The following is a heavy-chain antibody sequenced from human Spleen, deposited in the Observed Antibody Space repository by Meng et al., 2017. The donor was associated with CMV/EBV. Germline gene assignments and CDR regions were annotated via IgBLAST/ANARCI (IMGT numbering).Heavy chain of an antibody. D-gene: IGHD3-3*01. CDR1: GYTFTSYY. CDR3: ARGLSRVFGVVIRFYGMDV. Sequence: ASVKVSCKASGYTFTSYYMHWVRQAPGQGLEWMGIINPSGGSTSYAQKFQGRVTMTRDTSTSTVYMELRSLRSDDTAVYYCARGLSRVFGVVIRFYGMDVWGQGTTVTVSS. V-gene: IGHV1-46*01. J-gene: IGHJ6*02. CDR2: INPSGGST.